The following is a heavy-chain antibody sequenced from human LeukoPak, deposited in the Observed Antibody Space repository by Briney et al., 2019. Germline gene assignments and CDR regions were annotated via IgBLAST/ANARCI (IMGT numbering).Heavy chain of an antibody. CDR1: GFTFSSYW. Sequence: PGGSLRLSCAASGFTFSSYWMHWVRQAPGKGPVRVSRINSDGSTTNYADSVKGRFTISRDNAKNTLYLQMNSLRVEDTAVYYCAGVIYYTSDAFDIWGQGTMVTVSS. J-gene: IGHJ3*02. D-gene: IGHD3-22*01. CDR2: INSDGSTT. V-gene: IGHV3-74*01. CDR3: AGVIYYTSDAFDI.